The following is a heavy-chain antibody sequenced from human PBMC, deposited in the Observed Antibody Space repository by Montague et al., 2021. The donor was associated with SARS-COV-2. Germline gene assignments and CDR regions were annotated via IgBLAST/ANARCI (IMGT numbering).Heavy chain of an antibody. CDR1: GGSISSYY. V-gene: IGHV4-59*01. J-gene: IGHJ3*02. D-gene: IGHD3-22*01. Sequence: SETLSLTRTVSGGSISSYYWSWIRQPPGKGLEWIGYIYYSGSTNYNPSLKSRVTISVDTSKNQFSLKLSSVTAADTAVYYCARGGYYDYAFDIWGQGTMVTVSS. CDR3: ARGGYYDYAFDI. CDR2: IYYSGST.